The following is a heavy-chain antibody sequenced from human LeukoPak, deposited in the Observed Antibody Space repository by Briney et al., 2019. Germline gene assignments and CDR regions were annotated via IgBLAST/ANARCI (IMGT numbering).Heavy chain of an antibody. D-gene: IGHD1-26*01. CDR2: FYSTGST. Sequence: SETLSLTCTVSGGSISSYDWTWIRQLAGKGLEWIGRFYSTGSTNYNPSLKSRVTMSVDTSKNQFSLKLSSVTAPDTAVYYCARDQYSGSLDYWGQGTLVTASS. CDR3: ARDQYSGSLDY. CDR1: GGSISSYD. V-gene: IGHV4-4*07. J-gene: IGHJ4*02.